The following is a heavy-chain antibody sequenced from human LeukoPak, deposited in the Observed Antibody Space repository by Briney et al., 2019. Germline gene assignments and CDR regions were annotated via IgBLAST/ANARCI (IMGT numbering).Heavy chain of an antibody. V-gene: IGHV4-4*07. Sequence: SETLSLTCTVSGGSISSYYWSWIRQPAGKGLEWIGRIYTSGSTNYNPSLKSRVTMSVDTSKNQFSLKLSSVTAADMAVYYCARGVAGTGEDYFDYWGQGTLVTVSS. CDR1: GGSISSYY. CDR3: ARGVAGTGEDYFDY. D-gene: IGHD6-19*01. CDR2: IYTSGST. J-gene: IGHJ4*02.